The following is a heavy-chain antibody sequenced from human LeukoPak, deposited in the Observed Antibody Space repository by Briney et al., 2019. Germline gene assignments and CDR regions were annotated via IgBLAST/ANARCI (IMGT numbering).Heavy chain of an antibody. CDR2: IYPGDSDT. CDR3: ARQGPQYYDIFPDAFDI. Sequence: GESLKISCKGSGSSFTSYWIGWVRQLPGKGLEWMGIIYPGDSDTRYSPSFQGQVTISADKSISTAYLQWSSLKASDTAMYYCARQGPQYYDIFPDAFDIWGQGTMVTVSS. J-gene: IGHJ3*02. V-gene: IGHV5-51*01. CDR1: GSSFTSYW. D-gene: IGHD3-9*01.